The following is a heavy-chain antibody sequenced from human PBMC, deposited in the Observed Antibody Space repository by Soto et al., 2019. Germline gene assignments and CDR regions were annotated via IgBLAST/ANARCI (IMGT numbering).Heavy chain of an antibody. CDR2: MSGSSSTT. V-gene: IGHV3-23*01. D-gene: IGHD1-7*01. J-gene: IGHJ4*02. Sequence: GGSLRLSCATSGLTFSNYAMSWVRQPPGGGLELVSSMSGSSSTTYYADSVKGRFTISRERSKTTLYLQMSSLRAEDTALYYCAKNQERELPRVIDFWGQGTLVTVSS. CDR3: AKNQERELPRVIDF. CDR1: GLTFSNYA.